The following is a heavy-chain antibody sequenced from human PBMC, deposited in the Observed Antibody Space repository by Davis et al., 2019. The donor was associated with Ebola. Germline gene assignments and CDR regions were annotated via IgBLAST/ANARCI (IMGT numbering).Heavy chain of an antibody. CDR3: ARETYSSGWYDY. V-gene: IGHV3-48*04. Sequence: GESLKISCAASGFTFSSYAMSWVRQAPGKGLEWVSYISSSGSTIYYADSVKGRFTISRDNAKNSLYLQMNSLRAEDTAVYYCARETYSSGWYDYWGQGTLVTVSS. CDR1: GFTFSSYA. CDR2: ISSSGSTI. D-gene: IGHD6-19*01. J-gene: IGHJ4*02.